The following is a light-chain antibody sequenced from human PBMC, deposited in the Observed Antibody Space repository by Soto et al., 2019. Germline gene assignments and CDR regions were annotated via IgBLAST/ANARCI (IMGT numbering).Light chain of an antibody. CDR3: HQYGSSPRT. J-gene: IGKJ1*01. V-gene: IGKV3-20*01. Sequence: EIVLTQSPGTLSLSPGDRATLSCRASQSVSSNFLAWYQQKPGQAPRLLIYGASIRATGIPDRFSGSGSGTDFTLTIRRLEPEDFAMSSCHQYGSSPRTFGQGTKVEIK. CDR1: QSVSSNF. CDR2: GAS.